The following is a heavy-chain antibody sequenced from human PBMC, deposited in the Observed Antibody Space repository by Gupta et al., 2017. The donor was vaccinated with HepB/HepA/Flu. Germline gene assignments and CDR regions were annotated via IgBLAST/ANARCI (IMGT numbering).Heavy chain of an antibody. CDR1: GFTFRSYT. CDR3: AKDLTTGWYPYNGMDF. V-gene: IGHV3-23*01. Sequence: EVQMLESGGGSVQPGGSLRLSCAASGFTFRSYTISWVRQAPGKGLEWVSTISGSGSSIYYADSVRGRFTVSRDNFKNTVSLQMNSLRAEDTAIYYCAKDLTTGWYPYNGMDFWGQGTTVTVSS. J-gene: IGHJ6*02. D-gene: IGHD6-19*01. CDR2: ISGSGSSI.